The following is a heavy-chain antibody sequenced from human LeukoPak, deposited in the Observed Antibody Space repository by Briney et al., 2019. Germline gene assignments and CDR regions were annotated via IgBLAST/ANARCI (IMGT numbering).Heavy chain of an antibody. CDR3: TRHLNGDYWSAFDI. V-gene: IGHV3-49*03. CDR2: IRSKAYGGTT. J-gene: IGHJ3*02. Sequence: GGSLRLSCTASGLTFGDYAMSWFRQAPGKGLEWVGFIRSKAYGGTTEYAASVKGRFTISRDDSNSIAYLQMNSLKTEDTAVYYCTRHLNGDYWSAFDIWGGGTMVTVSS. D-gene: IGHD4-17*01. CDR1: GLTFGDYA.